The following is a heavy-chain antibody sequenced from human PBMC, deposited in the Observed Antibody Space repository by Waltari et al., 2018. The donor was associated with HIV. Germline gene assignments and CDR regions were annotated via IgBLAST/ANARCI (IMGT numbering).Heavy chain of an antibody. CDR2: IYSDGST. CDR1: VFTGGNNF. D-gene: IGHD2-21*02. J-gene: IGHJ4*02. CDR3: ARSVTGGHFDY. Sequence: EVQLVESGGGLVQPGGSLRLSCAFFVFTGGNNFISWVRQAPGKGLQWVSVIYSDGSTYSAESVKGKFTSSRDNSRNTVFLQMNSLTAEDTAVYYCARSVTGGHFDYWGQGTLVTVSS. V-gene: IGHV3-66*01.